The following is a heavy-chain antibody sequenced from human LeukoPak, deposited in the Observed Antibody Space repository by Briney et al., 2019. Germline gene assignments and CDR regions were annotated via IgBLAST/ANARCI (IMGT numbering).Heavy chain of an antibody. V-gene: IGHV3-30*18. Sequence: GGSLRLSCAASGFTFSSYGMHWVRQAPGKGLEWVAVISYDGSNKYYADSVKGRFTISRDNSKNTLYLQMNSMRAEDTAVYYCAKGYQVLLWFGELYFDYWGQGTLVTVSS. CDR1: GFTFSSYG. CDR2: ISYDGSNK. D-gene: IGHD3-10*01. J-gene: IGHJ4*02. CDR3: AKGYQVLLWFGELYFDY.